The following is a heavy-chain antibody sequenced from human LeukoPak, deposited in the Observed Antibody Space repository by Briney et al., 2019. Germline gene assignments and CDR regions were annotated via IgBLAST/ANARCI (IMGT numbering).Heavy chain of an antibody. V-gene: IGHV4-38-2*01. CDR1: GYSISSGFY. CDR3: ARHWGYSEFDY. J-gene: IGHJ4*02. D-gene: IGHD5-24*01. CDR2: ISHSGSP. Sequence: NPSETLSLTCAVSGYSISSGFYRGWIRRPPGEGLEWIGSISHSGSPYYNPSLKSRVIISVDTSENQFSLRLSSVTAADTAVYYCARHWGYSEFDYWGQGTLVTVSS.